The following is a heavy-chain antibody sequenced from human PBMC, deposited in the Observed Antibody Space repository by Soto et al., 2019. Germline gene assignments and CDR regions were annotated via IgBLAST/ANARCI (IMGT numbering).Heavy chain of an antibody. V-gene: IGHV3-21*01. CDR2: ISSSSSYI. J-gene: IGHJ4*02. CDR1: GFTFSSYS. D-gene: IGHD6-19*01. Sequence: GGSLRLSCAASGFTFSSYSMNWVRQAPGKGLEWVSSISSSSSYIYYADSVKGRFTISRDNAKNSLYLQMNSLRAEDTAVYYCARDPLIAVAGNDFDYWGQGTLVTVSS. CDR3: ARDPLIAVAGNDFDY.